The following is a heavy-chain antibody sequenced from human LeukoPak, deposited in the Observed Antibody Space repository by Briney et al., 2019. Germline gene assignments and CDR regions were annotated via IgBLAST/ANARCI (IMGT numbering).Heavy chain of an antibody. CDR2: ISDDGSSA. CDR3: VRGRADTFY. CDR1: GFTFRSYW. Sequence: AGGSLRLSCTASGFTFRSYWMHWVRQIPGKGLMWVSRISDDGSSASYADSVKGRFTISRDDAKHTLYLQMNSLRAEDTAIYYCVRGRADTFYWGQGTLVTVSS. V-gene: IGHV3-74*01. J-gene: IGHJ4*02. D-gene: IGHD2/OR15-2a*01.